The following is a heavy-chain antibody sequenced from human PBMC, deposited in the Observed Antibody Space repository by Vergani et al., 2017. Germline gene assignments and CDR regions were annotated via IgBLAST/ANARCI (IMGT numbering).Heavy chain of an antibody. J-gene: IGHJ6*02. CDR2: INHSGST. CDR1: GGSFSGYY. V-gene: IGHV4-34*01. Sequence: QVQLQQWGAGLLKPSQTLSLTCAVYGGSFSGYYWSWIRQPPGKGLEWIGEINHSGSTNYNPSLKSRVTISVDTSKNQFSLKLSSVTAADTAVYYCAREPADFGATYYYYYGMDVWGQGTTVTVSS. CDR3: AREPADFGATYYYYYGMDV. D-gene: IGHD3-3*01.